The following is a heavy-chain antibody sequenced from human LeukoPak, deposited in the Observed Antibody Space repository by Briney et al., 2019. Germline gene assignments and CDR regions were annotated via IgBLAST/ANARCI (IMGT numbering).Heavy chain of an antibody. CDR1: GGTISENY. Sequence: KPSETLSLTCTVSGGTISENYWNWIRQPPGKGLECVGYIYYSGRTTYTPSLKSRLTMSVDTAKNPFSLKLRSVTAADTAVYYCARGDFCSSTNCYLRPMDVWGKGTTGT. J-gene: IGHJ6*03. D-gene: IGHD2-2*01. CDR2: IYYSGRT. V-gene: IGHV4-59*01. CDR3: ARGDFCSSTNCYLRPMDV.